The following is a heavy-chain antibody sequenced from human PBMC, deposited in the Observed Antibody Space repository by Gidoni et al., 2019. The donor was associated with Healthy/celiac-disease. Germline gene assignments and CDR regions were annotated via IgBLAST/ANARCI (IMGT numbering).Heavy chain of an antibody. CDR1: GFTFTSPA. CDR3: AASTIFGVVNPYYYYYGMDV. D-gene: IGHD3-3*01. Sequence: QMQLVQSGPAGKKPGTSVKASCKASGFTFTSPAVQWVRQARGQRLEWIGWMVVGSGNTNYAQKFQERVTITRDMSTSTAYMELSSLRSEDTAVYYCAASTIFGVVNPYYYYYGMDVWGQGTTVTVSS. J-gene: IGHJ6*02. V-gene: IGHV1-58*01. CDR2: MVVGSGNT.